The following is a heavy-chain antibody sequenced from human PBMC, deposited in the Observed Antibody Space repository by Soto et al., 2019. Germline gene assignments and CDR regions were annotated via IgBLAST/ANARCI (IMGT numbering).Heavy chain of an antibody. CDR2: ISSSSSYI. V-gene: IGHV3-21*01. J-gene: IGHJ4*02. D-gene: IGHD5-12*01. CDR1: GFTFSSYT. Sequence: EVQLVESGGGLVKPGGSLRLSCAASGFTFSSYTMNWVRQAPGKGLEWVSSISSSSSYIYYADSVKGRFTISRDNAKNSRYLQMNSLRAEDTAVYYCARFGYTTEAHWGQGTLVTVSS. CDR3: ARFGYTTEAH.